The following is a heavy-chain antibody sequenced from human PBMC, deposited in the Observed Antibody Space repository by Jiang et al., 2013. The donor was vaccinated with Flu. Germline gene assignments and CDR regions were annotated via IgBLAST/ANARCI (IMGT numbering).Heavy chain of an antibody. Sequence: VLLKPSETLSLTCTVSGGSIRSTGHYWGWIRQPPGKGLEWIGNIFYSGITYYNPSLKSRVTISIDTSKNQFSLKLNSVTTADTAVYYCARDTSVGATNWFDPWGQGTLVTVSS. CDR1: GGSIRSTGHY. CDR3: ARDTSVGATNWFDP. D-gene: IGHD1-26*01. J-gene: IGHJ5*02. CDR2: IFYSGIT. V-gene: IGHV4-39*07.